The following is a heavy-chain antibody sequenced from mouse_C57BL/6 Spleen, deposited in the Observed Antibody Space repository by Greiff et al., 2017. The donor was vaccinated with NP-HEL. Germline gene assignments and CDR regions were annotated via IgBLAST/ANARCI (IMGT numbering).Heavy chain of an antibody. CDR2: IYPRSGNT. Sequence: QVQLQQSGAELARPGASVKLSCKASGYTFTSYGISWVKQRTGQGLEWIGEIYPRSGNTYYNEKFKGKATLTADKSSSTAYMGLRSLTSEDSAVYFCARRDDYDAWFAYWGQGTLVTVSA. D-gene: IGHD2-4*01. J-gene: IGHJ3*01. CDR3: ARRDDYDAWFAY. V-gene: IGHV1-81*01. CDR1: GYTFTSYG.